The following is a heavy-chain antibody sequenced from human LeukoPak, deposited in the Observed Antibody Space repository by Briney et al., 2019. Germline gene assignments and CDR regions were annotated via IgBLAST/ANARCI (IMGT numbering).Heavy chain of an antibody. CDR3: ARQSITHYFYYMDV. CDR1: GFTFSSYE. D-gene: IGHD5-12*01. CDR2: ISRSATTI. J-gene: IGHJ6*03. V-gene: IGHV3-48*03. Sequence: PGGPLRLSCAASGFTFSSYEMNWVRQAPGKGLEWVSSISRSATTIYYADSVKGRFTISRDNAKNSLYLQMNSLRAEDTAVYYCARQSITHYFYYMDVWGKGTTVTISS.